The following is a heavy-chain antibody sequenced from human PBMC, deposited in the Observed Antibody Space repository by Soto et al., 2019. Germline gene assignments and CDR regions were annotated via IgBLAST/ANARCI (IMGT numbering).Heavy chain of an antibody. Sequence: GGSLRLSCAASGFTLSSYAMHWVRQAPGKGLEWVAVISYDGSNKYYADSVKGRFTISRDNSKNTLYLQMNSLRAEDTAVYYCARDQQWLEKHFDYWGQGTLVTVSS. CDR2: ISYDGSNK. V-gene: IGHV3-30-3*01. D-gene: IGHD6-19*01. J-gene: IGHJ4*02. CDR1: GFTLSSYA. CDR3: ARDQQWLEKHFDY.